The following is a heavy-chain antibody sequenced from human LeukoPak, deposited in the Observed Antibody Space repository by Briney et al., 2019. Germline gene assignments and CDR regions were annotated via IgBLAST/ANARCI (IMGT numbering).Heavy chain of an antibody. CDR1: GFTFSHYW. V-gene: IGHV3-7*01. Sequence: GSLSLSCEASGFTFSHYWMTWYRQAPGKGLEWVANLNQDGSVQAYGDSVRGRFTISRDNAKNSVYIQMSSLRVEDTAMYYCARDHNVADVWGQGTMVTVSS. D-gene: IGHD2-8*01. CDR3: ARDHNVADV. CDR2: LNQDGSVQ. J-gene: IGHJ3*01.